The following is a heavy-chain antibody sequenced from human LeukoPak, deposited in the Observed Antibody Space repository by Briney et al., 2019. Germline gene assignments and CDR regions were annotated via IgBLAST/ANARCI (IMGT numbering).Heavy chain of an antibody. J-gene: IGHJ4*02. CDR2: ISSSSSTI. CDR3: ARDYYDSSGYHEDDFDY. V-gene: IGHV3-48*01. Sequence: PGGSLRLSCAASGFTFSSYSMNWVRQAPGKGLEWVSYISSSSSTIYYADSVKGRFTISRDNAKNSLYLQMNSPRAEDTAVYYCARDYYDSSGYHEDDFDYWGPGTLVTVSS. CDR1: GFTFSSYS. D-gene: IGHD3-22*01.